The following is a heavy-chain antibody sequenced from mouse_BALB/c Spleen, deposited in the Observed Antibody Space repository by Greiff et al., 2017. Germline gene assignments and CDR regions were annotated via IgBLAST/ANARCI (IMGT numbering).Heavy chain of an antibody. Sequence: VQLQQSGAELVRPGTSVKVSCKASGYAFTNYLIEWVKQRPGQGLEWIGVINPGSGGTNYNEKFKGKATLTADKSSSTAYMQLSSLTSDDSAVYFCARVDGFAYWGQGTLVTVSA. V-gene: IGHV1-54*01. CDR1: GYAFTNYL. CDR2: INPGSGGT. CDR3: ARVDGFAY. J-gene: IGHJ3*01. D-gene: IGHD1-1*01.